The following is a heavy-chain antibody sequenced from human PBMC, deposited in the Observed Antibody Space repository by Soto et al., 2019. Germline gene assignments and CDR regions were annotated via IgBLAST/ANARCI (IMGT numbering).Heavy chain of an antibody. CDR3: ATTGVVITIVEYNCFDP. J-gene: IGHJ5*02. D-gene: IGHD3-22*01. V-gene: IGHV1-69*01. CDR2: IIPIFGTA. CDR1: GGTFSSYA. Sequence: QLQLVQSGAEVKKPGSSVKVSCKASGGTFSSYAISWLRQAPGQGLEWMGGIIPIFGTANYAQKFQGRVTITADESTSKVYMELSSLRSEDTAVYYCATTGVVITIVEYNCFDPWGQGTLVTVSS.